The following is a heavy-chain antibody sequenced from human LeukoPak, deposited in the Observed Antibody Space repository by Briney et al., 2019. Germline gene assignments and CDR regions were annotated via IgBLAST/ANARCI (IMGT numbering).Heavy chain of an antibody. CDR2: INHSGST. Sequence: SETLSLTCAVYGGSFSGYYWSWIRQPPGKGLEWIGEINHSGSTNYNPSLKSRVTISVDTSKNRFSLKLSSVTAADTAVYYCARGFITIFGVDPFDYRGQGTLVTVSS. CDR1: GGSFSGYY. D-gene: IGHD3-3*01. J-gene: IGHJ4*02. CDR3: ARGFITIFGVDPFDY. V-gene: IGHV4-34*01.